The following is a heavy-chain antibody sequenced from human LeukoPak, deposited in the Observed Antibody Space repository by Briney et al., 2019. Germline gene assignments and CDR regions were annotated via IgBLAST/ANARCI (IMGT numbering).Heavy chain of an antibody. CDR2: IYYSGST. CDR1: GGSISNSSYY. D-gene: IGHD2-2*01. J-gene: IGHJ3*02. V-gene: IGHV4-39*01. CDR3: ARAASPALKVVVPAVCAFDI. Sequence: PSETLSLTCTVSGGSISNSSYYWGWIRQPPGKGLEWLGSIYYSGSTYYNPSLKSRVTISVDTSKNQFSLKLSSVTAADTAVYYCARAASPALKVVVPAVCAFDIWGQGTMVTVSS.